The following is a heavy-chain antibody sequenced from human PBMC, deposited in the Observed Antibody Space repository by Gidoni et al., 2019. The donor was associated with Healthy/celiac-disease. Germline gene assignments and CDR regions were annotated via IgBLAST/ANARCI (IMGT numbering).Heavy chain of an antibody. V-gene: IGHV3-33*01. CDR3: ARDGWSGIAAAGTEVTLAGAFDI. CDR1: GFTFSSYG. Sequence: QVQLVESGGRVVQPGRSLRLSCAASGFTFSSYGLHLVLRDPGKGLEWVAVIWYDGSNEYDADSVKGRFTISRDNSKNTLYLQMNSLRAEDTAVYYCARDGWSGIAAAGTEVTLAGAFDIWGQGTMVTVSS. J-gene: IGHJ3*02. D-gene: IGHD6-13*01. CDR2: IWYDGSNE.